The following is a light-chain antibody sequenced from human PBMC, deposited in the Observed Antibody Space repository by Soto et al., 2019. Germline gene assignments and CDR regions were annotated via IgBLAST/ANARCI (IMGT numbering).Light chain of an antibody. J-gene: IGKJ1*01. Sequence: DIQMTQSPSTLSASVGDRVTITCRASQSISSWLAWYQQKPGKAPKLLIYKASTLKSGVPSRFSGSGSGTEFALTISSLQPDDFSPFYCQQYNNYPCTFGQGTKVDIK. V-gene: IGKV1-5*03. CDR1: QSISSW. CDR2: KAS. CDR3: QQYNNYPCT.